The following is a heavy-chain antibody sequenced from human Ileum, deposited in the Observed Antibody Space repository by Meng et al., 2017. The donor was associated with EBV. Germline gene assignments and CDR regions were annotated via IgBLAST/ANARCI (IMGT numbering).Heavy chain of an antibody. CDR1: GGSLSMSDW. Sequence: PLQASVPEIGMPSGPLSLLRGVSGGSLSMSDWGSWVRQPPGKGLEWIGEFYHSGSTNYNPSLKSRVTISVDKSKNQFSLKLSSVTAADTAVYYCARVGLRLGIDYWGQGTLVTVSS. J-gene: IGHJ4*02. V-gene: IGHV4-4*02. CDR3: ARVGLRLGIDY. CDR2: FYHSGST. D-gene: IGHD3-16*01.